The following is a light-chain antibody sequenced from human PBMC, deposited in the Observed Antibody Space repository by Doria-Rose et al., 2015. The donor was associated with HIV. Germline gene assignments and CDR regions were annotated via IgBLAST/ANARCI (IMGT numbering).Light chain of an antibody. CDR3: QQYYSTLIS. CDR1: RSVFFNSNNKNY. V-gene: IGKV4-1*01. J-gene: IGKJ5*01. CDR2: WAS. Sequence: PDSLAVSLGERATINCKSSRSVFFNSNNKNYLAWYQQKPGQPPKLLLYWASTRESGVSDRFSGSGSGADFTLTISSLQAEDVAVYYCQQYYSTLISFGQGTRLEIK.